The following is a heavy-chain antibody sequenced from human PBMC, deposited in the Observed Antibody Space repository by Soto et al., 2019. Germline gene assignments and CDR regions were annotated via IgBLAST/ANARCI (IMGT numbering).Heavy chain of an antibody. V-gene: IGHV3-23*01. Sequence: SLRLSCTASGFTFSRHAMTWVRQAPGKGLEWVSGLSDSGASIYYADSVKGRFTISRDNSMNTLYLQMNTLRAEDTAVYYCAKVSSSWYAGFFDLWGQGTLVTVS. CDR1: GFTFSRHA. CDR2: LSDSGASI. D-gene: IGHD6-13*01. J-gene: IGHJ5*02. CDR3: AKVSSSWYAGFFDL.